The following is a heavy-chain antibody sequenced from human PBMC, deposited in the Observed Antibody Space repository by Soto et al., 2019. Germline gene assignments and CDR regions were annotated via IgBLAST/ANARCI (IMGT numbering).Heavy chain of an antibody. D-gene: IGHD6-19*01. CDR2: ISYDGSNK. V-gene: IGHV3-30-3*01. CDR1: GFTFSSYA. Sequence: QVQLVESGGGVVQPGRSLRLSCAASGFTFSSYAMHWVRQAPGKGLERVAVISYDGSNKYYADSVKGRFTISRDNSKNTLYLQMNSLRAEDTAVYYCARDPTVWYSSGWGYYGMDVWGQGTTVTVSS. CDR3: ARDPTVWYSSGWGYYGMDV. J-gene: IGHJ6*02.